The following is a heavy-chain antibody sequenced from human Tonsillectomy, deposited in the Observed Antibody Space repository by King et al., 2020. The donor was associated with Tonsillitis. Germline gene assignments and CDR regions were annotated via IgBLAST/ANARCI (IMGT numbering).Heavy chain of an antibody. CDR3: ARGQFYYDRSGYHDAFDI. CDR1: GYTFSIYY. J-gene: IGHJ3*02. CDR2: INPSAAST. D-gene: IGHD3-22*01. V-gene: IGHV1-46*01. Sequence: VQLVESGAEVKKPGASVKVSCKASGYTFSIYYIHWVRQAPGQGLEWMGIINPSAASTSYPQKFLGRVTMTSDTSTSIVYMELSSLRSEDTAVYYCARGQFYYDRSGYHDAFDIWVPGTMVTVSS.